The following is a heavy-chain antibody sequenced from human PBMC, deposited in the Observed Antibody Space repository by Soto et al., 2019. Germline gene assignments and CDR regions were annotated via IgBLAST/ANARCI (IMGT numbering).Heavy chain of an antibody. CDR3: ARDLWVEPELYYYGMDV. Sequence: TLSLTCTVSGDSIISADYYWIWIRQTPGKGLEWIGHIFYSGTTYYNPSLKSRLTISVDTSKNHFSLRLTSVTAADTAVYYCARDLWVEPELYYYGMDVWGQGTTVTVSS. V-gene: IGHV4-30-4*01. J-gene: IGHJ6*02. CDR1: GDSIISADYY. D-gene: IGHD1-1*01. CDR2: IFYSGTT.